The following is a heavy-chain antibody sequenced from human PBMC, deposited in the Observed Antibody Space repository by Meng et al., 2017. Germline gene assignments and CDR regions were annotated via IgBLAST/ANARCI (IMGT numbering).Heavy chain of an antibody. D-gene: IGHD4-17*01. CDR2: IYSGGST. CDR1: GFTVSSNY. V-gene: IGHV3-66*02. Sequence: GESLKISCAASGFTVSSNYMSWVRQAPRKGLEWVSVIYSGGSTYYADSVKGRFTISRDNSKNTLYLQMNSLRAEDTAVYYCARRDYGDYAASGYWGQGTLVTVSS. J-gene: IGHJ4*02. CDR3: ARRDYGDYAASGY.